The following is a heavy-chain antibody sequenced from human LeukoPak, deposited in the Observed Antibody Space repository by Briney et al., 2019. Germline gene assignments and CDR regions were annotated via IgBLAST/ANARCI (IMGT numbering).Heavy chain of an antibody. CDR2: MNPNSGNT. J-gene: IGHJ4*02. CDR3: ARERVLTVTKYYFDY. D-gene: IGHD4-17*01. V-gene: IGHV1-8*01. Sequence: ASVKVSCKASGYTFTSYDINWVRQATGQGLEWMGWMNPNSGNTGYAQKFQGRVTITADESTSTAYMELSSLRSEDTAVYYCARERVLTVTKYYFDYWGQGTLVTVSS. CDR1: GYTFTSYD.